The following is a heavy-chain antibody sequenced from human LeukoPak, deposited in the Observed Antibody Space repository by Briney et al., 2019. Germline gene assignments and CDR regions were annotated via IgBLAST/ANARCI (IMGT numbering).Heavy chain of an antibody. J-gene: IGHJ6*03. Sequence: SETLSLTCAVYGGSFSGYYWSWIRQPPGKGLEWIGEIYHTESTNYNPSLKSRVTISIDKSKNQFSLRLSSVTAADTAVYYCARYYYYYMDVWGKGTSVTVSS. CDR2: IYHTEST. CDR1: GGSFSGYY. CDR3: ARYYYYYMDV. V-gene: IGHV4-34*01.